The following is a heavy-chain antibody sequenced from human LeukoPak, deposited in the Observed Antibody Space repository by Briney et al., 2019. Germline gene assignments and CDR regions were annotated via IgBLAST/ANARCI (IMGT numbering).Heavy chain of an antibody. V-gene: IGHV4-39*07. Sequence: SETLSLTCTVSGGSISSSGDYWGWIRQPPGPGLKWIGSFYYSGNTYYNPSLRSRVTISVDTSKNQFSLRLSSVTAADTAIYYCARIETSGYTYGYLAYLGQGTPVTVSS. CDR2: FYYSGNT. J-gene: IGHJ4*02. D-gene: IGHD5-18*01. CDR3: ARIETSGYTYGYLAY. CDR1: GGSISSSGDY.